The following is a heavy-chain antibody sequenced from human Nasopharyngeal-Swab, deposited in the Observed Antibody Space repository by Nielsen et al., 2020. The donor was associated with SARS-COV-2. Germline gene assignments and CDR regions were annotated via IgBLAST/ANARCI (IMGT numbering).Heavy chain of an antibody. J-gene: IGHJ4*02. D-gene: IGHD3-10*01. CDR3: ARQGGLLLWFGELLPDY. Sequence: GSLRLSCTVSGSSISSGYYWGWIRQPPGKGLEWIGSIYHSGSTYYNPSLKSRVTISVDTSKNQFSLKLSSVTAADTAVYYCARQGGLLLWFGELLPDYWGQGTLVTVSS. V-gene: IGHV4-38-2*02. CDR2: IYHSGST. CDR1: GSSISSGYY.